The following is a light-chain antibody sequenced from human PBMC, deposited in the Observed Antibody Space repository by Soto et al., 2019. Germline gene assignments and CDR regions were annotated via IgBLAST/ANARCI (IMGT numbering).Light chain of an antibody. CDR1: QGIDTS. J-gene: IGKJ5*01. CDR3: QQLHGYPIT. Sequence: ILLTQSPSSLSASVGDRVTITCRASQGIDTSLAWYQQKPGKAPKLLIYAASNFQSGVPSRFSGSGSGTHFTLTISSLQPEDFATYYCQQLHGYPITFGQGIRLEIK. V-gene: IGKV1-9*01. CDR2: AAS.